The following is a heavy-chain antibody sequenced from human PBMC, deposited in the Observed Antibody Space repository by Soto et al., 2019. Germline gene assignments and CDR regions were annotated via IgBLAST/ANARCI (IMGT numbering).Heavy chain of an antibody. D-gene: IGHD5-12*01. Sequence: GTSLSGYCTAALYTLTGCCVDCVRQAPVQGLEWMGWINPNSGGTNYAQKFQGWVAMTRDTSISTAYMELSRLRSDDTAVYYCARVGSGYDFHYYGMDVWGQGTTVPVSS. J-gene: IGHJ6*02. CDR3: ARVGSGYDFHYYGMDV. CDR2: INPNSGGT. V-gene: IGHV1-2*04. CDR1: LYTLTGCC.